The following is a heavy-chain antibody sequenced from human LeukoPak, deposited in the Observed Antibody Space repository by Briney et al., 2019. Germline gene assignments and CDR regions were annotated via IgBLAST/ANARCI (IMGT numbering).Heavy chain of an antibody. V-gene: IGHV4-59*01. D-gene: IGHD5-24*01. CDR2: IYYSGST. Sequence: PSETLSLTCTVSGGSISSYYWSWIRQPPGKGLEWIGYIYYSGSTSYNPSLKSRVTISVDTSKNQFSLKLSSVTAADTAVYYCARVPRDGYNRYFDYWGQGTLVTVSS. CDR1: GGSISSYY. CDR3: ARVPRDGYNRYFDY. J-gene: IGHJ4*02.